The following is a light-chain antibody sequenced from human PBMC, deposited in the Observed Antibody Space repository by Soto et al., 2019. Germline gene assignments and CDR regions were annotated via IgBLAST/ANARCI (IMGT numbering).Light chain of an antibody. Sequence: QSALTQPASVSGSPGQSITISCTGTSSDAGGYNYVSWYQQHPGKAPKLMIYDVSNRPSGVSNRFSGSKSGNTASLTISGLQAEDGADYYCSSYTTSSTLVFGGGTKLTVL. CDR2: DVS. J-gene: IGLJ2*01. V-gene: IGLV2-14*01. CDR3: SSYTTSSTLV. CDR1: SSDAGGYNY.